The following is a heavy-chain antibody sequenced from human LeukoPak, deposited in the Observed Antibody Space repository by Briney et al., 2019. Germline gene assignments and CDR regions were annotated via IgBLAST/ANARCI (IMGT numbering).Heavy chain of an antibody. J-gene: IGHJ6*03. CDR2: IIPIFGTA. CDR3: ARSRGGEEQLVRSNYYYYYMDV. V-gene: IGHV1-69*05. CDR1: GGTFSSYA. D-gene: IGHD6-6*01. Sequence: GSSVKVSCKASGGTFSSYAISWVRQAPGQGLEWMGGIIPIFGTANYAQKFQGRVTITTDESTSTAYMELSSLRSEDTAVYYCARSRGGEEQLVRSNYYYYYMDVWGKGTTVTVSS.